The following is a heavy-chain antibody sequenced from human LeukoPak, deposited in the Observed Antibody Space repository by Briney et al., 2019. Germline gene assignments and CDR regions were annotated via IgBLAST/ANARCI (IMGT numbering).Heavy chain of an antibody. CDR3: AKDQAVTTAPYFDY. CDR2: ISGSGGST. J-gene: IGHJ4*02. V-gene: IGHV3-23*01. D-gene: IGHD4-17*01. Sequence: GGSLRLSCAASGFTFSSYAMSWVRQAPGKGLEWVSAISGSGGSTYYADSVKGRFTISRDKSKNTLYLQMNSLRAEDTAVYYCAKDQAVTTAPYFDYWGQGTLVTVSS. CDR1: GFTFSSYA.